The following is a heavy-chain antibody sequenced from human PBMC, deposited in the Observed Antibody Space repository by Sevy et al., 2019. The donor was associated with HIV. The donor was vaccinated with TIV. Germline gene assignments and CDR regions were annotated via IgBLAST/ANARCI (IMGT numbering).Heavy chain of an antibody. Sequence: GGSLRLSFAASGFTFSSYGMHWVRQAPGKGLEWVAVILYDGSNKYYADSVKGRFTISRNNSKNTLYLQMNSLRAGDTAVYYCARGLAALPGYYYGMDVWGQGTAVTVSS. D-gene: IGHD6-6*01. CDR3: ARGLAALPGYYYGMDV. J-gene: IGHJ6*02. V-gene: IGHV3-30*03. CDR1: GFTFSSYG. CDR2: ILYDGSNK.